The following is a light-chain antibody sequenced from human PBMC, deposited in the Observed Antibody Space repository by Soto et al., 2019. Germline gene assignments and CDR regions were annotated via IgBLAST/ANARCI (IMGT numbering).Light chain of an antibody. CDR2: AVS. J-gene: IGKJ1*01. CDR1: QSIGSY. V-gene: IGKV1-39*01. Sequence: DIPMTQSPSSLSASVGDRITITCRASQSIGSYLNWYQHKPGRAPKFLIYAVSTLQSWVPSRFNGSGSGTDFTLTISSLQPEDFASYYCQQSYSSPWTFGQGTKVEIK. CDR3: QQSYSSPWT.